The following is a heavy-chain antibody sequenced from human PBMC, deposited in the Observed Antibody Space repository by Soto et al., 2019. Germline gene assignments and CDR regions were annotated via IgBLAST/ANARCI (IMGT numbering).Heavy chain of an antibody. CDR2: IIPFIGTA. CDR1: GGTFSSYA. V-gene: IGHV1-69*11. CDR3: ARVVITTVPASYYYGIDV. J-gene: IGHJ6*02. D-gene: IGHD3-22*01. Sequence: SVKVSCKASGGTFSSYAISWVRQAPGQGLEWMGRIIPFIGTANYAQKFQGRVTITADESTSTAYMELTSLRSEDTAVYYCARVVITTVPASYYYGIDVWGQGTTVTVSS.